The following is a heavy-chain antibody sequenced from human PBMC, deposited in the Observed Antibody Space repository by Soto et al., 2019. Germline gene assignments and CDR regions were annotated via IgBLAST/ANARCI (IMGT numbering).Heavy chain of an antibody. V-gene: IGHV1-2*04. CDR3: ARGDRYSSSWYDY. CDR2: INPNSGGT. D-gene: IGHD6-13*01. CDR1: GYTFTGYY. Sequence: GASVKVSCKASGYTFTGYYMHWVRQAPGQGLEWMGWINPNSGGTNYAQKFQGWVTMTRDTSISTAYMELSRLRSDDTAVYYCARGDRYSSSWYDYWGQGTLVTVPQ. J-gene: IGHJ4*02.